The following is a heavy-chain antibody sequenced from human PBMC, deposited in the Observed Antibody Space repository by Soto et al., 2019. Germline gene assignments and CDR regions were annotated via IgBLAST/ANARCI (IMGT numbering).Heavy chain of an antibody. D-gene: IGHD5-12*01. J-gene: IGHJ4*02. CDR2: ISAYNGNT. V-gene: IGHV1-18*01. CDR3: TKLQRRWLNSDY. CDR1: GYTFTSYG. Sequence: SVKVSCKASGYTFTSYGISWVREAPVQGLEWMGWISAYNGNTNYAQKLQGRVTMTTDTSTSTAYMELRSLRSDDTAVYYCTKLQRRWLNSDYWGQGTLVTVSS.